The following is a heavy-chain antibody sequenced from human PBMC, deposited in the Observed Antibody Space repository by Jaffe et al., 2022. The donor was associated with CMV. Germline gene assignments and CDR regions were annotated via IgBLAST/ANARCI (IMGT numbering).Heavy chain of an antibody. D-gene: IGHD3-22*01. CDR2: IYHSGST. J-gene: IGHJ4*02. Sequence: QVQLQESGPGLVKPSGTLSLTCAVSGGSISSSNWWSWVRQPPGKGLEWIGEIYHSGSTNYNPSLKSRVTISVDKSKNQFSLKLSSVTAADTAVYYCARDLRAYYYDSSGYFDYWGQGTLVTVSS. CDR3: ARDLRAYYYDSSGYFDY. V-gene: IGHV4-4*02. CDR1: GGSISSSNW.